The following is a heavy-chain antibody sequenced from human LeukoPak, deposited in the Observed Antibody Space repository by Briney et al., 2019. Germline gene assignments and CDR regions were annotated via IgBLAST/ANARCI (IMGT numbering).Heavy chain of an antibody. D-gene: IGHD3-10*01. CDR3: VRGQTIDY. J-gene: IGHJ4*02. CDR1: GFTFSDYW. Sequence: GGSLRLSCTASGFTFSDYWMYWARKAPGKGLVWVSRIKSDGTGILYEDFAEGRFTISRDNAKNALYLQMTSLREEDTAVYYCVRGQTIDYWGQGILVTVSS. V-gene: IGHV3-74*03. CDR2: IKSDGTGI.